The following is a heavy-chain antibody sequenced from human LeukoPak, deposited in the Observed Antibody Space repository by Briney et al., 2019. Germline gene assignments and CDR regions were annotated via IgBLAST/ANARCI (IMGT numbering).Heavy chain of an antibody. CDR1: GYTFTGYY. Sequence: GASVKVSCKASGYTFTGYYMHWVRQAPGQGLEWMGWINPNSGGTNYAQKFQGRVTMTRDTSISTAYMKLSRLRSDDTAVYYCARPYYGILTGHADGYFDLWGRGTLVTVSS. D-gene: IGHD3-9*01. CDR3: ARPYYGILTGHADGYFDL. V-gene: IGHV1-2*02. J-gene: IGHJ2*01. CDR2: INPNSGGT.